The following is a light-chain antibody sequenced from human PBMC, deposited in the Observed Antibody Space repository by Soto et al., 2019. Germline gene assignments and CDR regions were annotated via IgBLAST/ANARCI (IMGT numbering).Light chain of an antibody. CDR1: ESVSSSTY. V-gene: IGKV3-20*01. CDR3: QQYGSSPPYT. CDR2: VAS. J-gene: IGKJ2*01. Sequence: EIVLTQSPGTLSLSPGERATLSCRASESVSSSTYLAWYQQKPGQAPRLLIYVASSRATGIPDRFSGSGSGTDFTLTISRLEPEDFAVYYCQQYGSSPPYTFGQGTKLEIK.